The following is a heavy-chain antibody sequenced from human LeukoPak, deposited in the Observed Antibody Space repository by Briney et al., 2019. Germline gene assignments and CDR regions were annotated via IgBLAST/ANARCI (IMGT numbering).Heavy chain of an antibody. V-gene: IGHV1-8*03. CDR3: ARGASRSFDY. CDR1: GGTFRSYA. D-gene: IGHD2-15*01. CDR2: MNSNSGNT. Sequence: ASVKVSCKASGGTFRSYAISWVRQAPGQGLEWMGWMNSNSGNTGYAQKFQGRLTITRITSISTAYMELSSLRSEDTAVYYCARGASRSFDYWGQGTLVTVSS. J-gene: IGHJ4*02.